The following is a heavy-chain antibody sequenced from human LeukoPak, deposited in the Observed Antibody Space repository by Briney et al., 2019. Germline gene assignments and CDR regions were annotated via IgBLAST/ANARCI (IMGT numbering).Heavy chain of an antibody. V-gene: IGHV3-30*18. CDR3: AKDGGSTPYYFDY. D-gene: IGHD2-15*01. CDR2: ISYDGSNK. CDR1: GFTFSSYG. Sequence: PGGSLRLSCAASGFTFSSYGMHWVRQAPGKGLEWVAVISYDGSNKYYADSVKGRFTISRDNSKNTLSLQLNSLRAEDTAIYYCAKDGGSTPYYFDYWGQGTLVTVSS. J-gene: IGHJ4*02.